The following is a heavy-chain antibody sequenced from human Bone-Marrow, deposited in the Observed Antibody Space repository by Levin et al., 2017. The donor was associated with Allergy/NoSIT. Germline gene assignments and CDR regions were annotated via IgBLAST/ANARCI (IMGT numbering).Heavy chain of an antibody. J-gene: IGHJ4*02. Sequence: PGESLKISCKASGYTFGYYSIHWVRQAPGHRPEWVGWINTDNGYTRYSEKFQDRVTITRDTSASSAYMELSGLESEDTSTYYCARDELQYFDLVAPLDFWGQGTLVSVSS. D-gene: IGHD4-11*01. CDR1: GYTFGYYS. CDR3: ARDELQYFDLVAPLDF. V-gene: IGHV1-3*04. CDR2: INTDNGYT.